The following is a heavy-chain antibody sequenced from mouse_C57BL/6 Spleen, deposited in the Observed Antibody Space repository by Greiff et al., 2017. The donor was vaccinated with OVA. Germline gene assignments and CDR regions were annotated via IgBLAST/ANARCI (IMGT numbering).Heavy chain of an antibody. CDR2: INPNNGGT. CDR3: ARGLDYDGGTDAMDY. CDR1: GYTFTDYY. J-gene: IGHJ4*01. D-gene: IGHD2-4*01. Sequence: EVQLQQSGPELVKPGASVKISCKASGYTFTDYYMYWVKQSHGKSLEWIGDINPNNGGTSYNQKFKGKATLTVDKSSSTAYMELRSLTSEDSAVYYCARGLDYDGGTDAMDYWGQGTSVTVSS. V-gene: IGHV1-26*01.